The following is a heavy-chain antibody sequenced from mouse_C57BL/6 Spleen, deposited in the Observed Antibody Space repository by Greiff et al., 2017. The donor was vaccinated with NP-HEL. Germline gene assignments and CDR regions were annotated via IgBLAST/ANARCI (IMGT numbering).Heavy chain of an antibody. J-gene: IGHJ1*03. Sequence: EVMLVESGGGLVKPGGSLKLSCAASGFTLSDYGMHWVRQAPEKGLEWVAYISSGSSTIYYADTVKGRFTISRDNAKNTLFLQMTSLRSEDTAMYYCARRDWDDWYFDVWGTGTTVTVSS. D-gene: IGHD4-1*01. CDR3: ARRDWDDWYFDV. CDR2: ISSGSSTI. V-gene: IGHV5-17*01. CDR1: GFTLSDYG.